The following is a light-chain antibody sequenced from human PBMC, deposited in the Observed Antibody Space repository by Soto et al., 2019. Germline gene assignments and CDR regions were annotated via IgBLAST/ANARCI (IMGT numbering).Light chain of an antibody. CDR1: SSNIGSNN. Sequence: QAVVTQPPSASGTPGQRVTISCSGSSSNIGSNNVNWYQQLPGTAPKLLIYSNNQRPSGVPDRFSGSKSGTSASLAISGLQTEDEADYYCAAWDDSLNGSYVFGTGTKLTVL. CDR2: SNN. V-gene: IGLV1-44*01. CDR3: AAWDDSLNGSYV. J-gene: IGLJ1*01.